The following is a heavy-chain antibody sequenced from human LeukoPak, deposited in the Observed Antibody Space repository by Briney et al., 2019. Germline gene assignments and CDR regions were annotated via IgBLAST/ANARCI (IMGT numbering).Heavy chain of an antibody. Sequence: ASVKVSCKASGYTFTSNGISWVRQAPGQGLEWMGWISAYNGNTNYAQKLQGRVTMTTDTSTSTAYMELRSLRSDDTAVYYCARLRYSYGTYYYYYYMDVWGKGTTVTISS. CDR3: ARLRYSYGTYYYYYYMDV. CDR1: GYTFTSNG. D-gene: IGHD5-18*01. J-gene: IGHJ6*03. V-gene: IGHV1-18*01. CDR2: ISAYNGNT.